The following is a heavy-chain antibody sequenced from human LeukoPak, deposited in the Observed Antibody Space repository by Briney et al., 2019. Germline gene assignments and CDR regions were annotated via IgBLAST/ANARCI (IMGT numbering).Heavy chain of an antibody. J-gene: IGHJ6*03. CDR3: ARLYCGGDCYSRGYYYMDV. D-gene: IGHD2-21*01. CDR2: IYYSGST. V-gene: IGHV4-38-2*01. CDR1: GYSISSGYY. Sequence: SETLSLTCAVSGYSISSGYYWGWIRQPPGKGLEWIGSIYYSGSTYYNPSLKSRVTISVDTSKNQFSLKLSSVTAADTAVYYCARLYCGGDCYSRGYYYMDVWGKGTTVTVSS.